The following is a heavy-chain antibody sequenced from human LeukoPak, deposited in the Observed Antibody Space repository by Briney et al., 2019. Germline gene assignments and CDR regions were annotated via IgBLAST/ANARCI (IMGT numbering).Heavy chain of an antibody. CDR3: ARDQGPYDKRGYFQH. Sequence: GASVKVSCKASGGTFSSYAISWVRQAPGQGLEWMGRIIPIFGTANYAQKFQGRVTMTRDTSTSTVYMELSSLRSEDTAVYYCARDQGPYDKRGYFQHWGQGTLVTVSS. CDR2: IIPIFGTA. J-gene: IGHJ1*01. D-gene: IGHD3-22*01. CDR1: GGTFSSYA. V-gene: IGHV1-69*05.